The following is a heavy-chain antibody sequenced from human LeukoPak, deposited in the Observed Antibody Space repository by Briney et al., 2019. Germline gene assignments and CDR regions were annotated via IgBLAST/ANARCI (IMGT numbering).Heavy chain of an antibody. D-gene: IGHD3-22*01. J-gene: IGHJ1*01. Sequence: GASVKVSCKASGGTFSSYAISWVRQAPGQGLEWMGRIIPIFGIANYAQKFRGRVTITADKSTSTAYMELSSLRSEDTAVYYCAKETTYYYDSSGFLGFQHWGQGTLVTVSS. CDR2: IIPIFGIA. V-gene: IGHV1-69*04. CDR1: GGTFSSYA. CDR3: AKETTYYYDSSGFLGFQH.